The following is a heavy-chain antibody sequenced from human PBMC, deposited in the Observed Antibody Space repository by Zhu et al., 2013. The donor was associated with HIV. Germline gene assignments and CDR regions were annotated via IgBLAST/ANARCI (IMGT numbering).Heavy chain of an antibody. CDR3: ARDIVVVPAAIEGGGMDV. J-gene: IGHJ6*04. V-gene: IGHV1-46*01. Sequence: QVQLVQSGAEVKKPGASVKVSCKASGYTFASYYMHWVRQAPGQGLEWMGIINPSGGSTSYAQKFQGRVTMTRDTSTSTVYMELSSLRSEDTAVYYCARDIVVVPAAIEGGGMDVWGKGTTVTVSS. CDR1: GYTFASYY. CDR2: INPSGGST. D-gene: IGHD2-2*02.